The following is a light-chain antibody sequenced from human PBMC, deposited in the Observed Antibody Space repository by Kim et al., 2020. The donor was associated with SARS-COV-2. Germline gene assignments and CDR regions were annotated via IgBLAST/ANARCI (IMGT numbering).Light chain of an antibody. CDR3: QQYGSSPFT. V-gene: IGKV3-20*01. CDR2: GAS. Sequence: SPGERATLYCRASQSVSSSYLAWYQQKPGQAPRLLIYGASSRATGIPDRFSGSGSGTDFTLTISRLEPEDFAVYYCQQYGSSPFTFGQGTRLEIK. J-gene: IGKJ5*01. CDR1: QSVSSSY.